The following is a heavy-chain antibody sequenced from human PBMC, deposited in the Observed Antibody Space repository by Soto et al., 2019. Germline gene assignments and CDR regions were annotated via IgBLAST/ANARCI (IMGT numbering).Heavy chain of an antibody. CDR3: ARGQRFSDWFDP. CDR2: IYSSGST. D-gene: IGHD3-3*01. V-gene: IGHV4-4*07. CDR1: GGDISTYY. J-gene: IGHJ5*02. Sequence: QVQLQESGPGLVKPSETLSLTCTVSGGDISTYYWTWIRQPAGKGLEWIGRIYSSGSTKYTPSLKSRDTISLDTSKNQFSLRLSSVTAADTAVYYCARGQRFSDWFDPWGQGTFVTVSS.